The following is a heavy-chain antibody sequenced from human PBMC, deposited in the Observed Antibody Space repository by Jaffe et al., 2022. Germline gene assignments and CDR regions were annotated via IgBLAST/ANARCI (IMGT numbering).Heavy chain of an antibody. CDR3: ARDRHIVASPYYMDV. CDR2: ISSSSSTI. D-gene: IGHD5-12*01. V-gene: IGHV3-48*01. J-gene: IGHJ6*03. CDR1: GFTFSSYS. Sequence: EVQLVESGGGLVQPGGSLRLSCAASGFTFSSYSMNWVRQAPGKGLEWVSYISSSSSTIYYADSVKGRFTISRDNAKNSLYLQMNSLRAEDTAVYYCARDRHIVASPYYMDVWGKGTTVTVSS.